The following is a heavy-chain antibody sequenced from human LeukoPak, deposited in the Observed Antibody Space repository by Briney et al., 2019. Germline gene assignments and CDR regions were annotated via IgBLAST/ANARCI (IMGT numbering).Heavy chain of an antibody. V-gene: IGHV4-34*01. D-gene: IGHD3-10*01. CDR1: GGSFSGYY. Sequence: SETLSLTCAVYGGSFSGYYWSWIRQPPGKGLEWIGEISHSGSTNYNPSLKSRVTISVDTSKNQFSLKLSSVTAADTAVYYCARGYYTYYGSGSYYTGSSYYFDYWGQGTLVTVSS. CDR2: ISHSGST. CDR3: ARGYYTYYGSGSYYTGSSYYFDY. J-gene: IGHJ4*02.